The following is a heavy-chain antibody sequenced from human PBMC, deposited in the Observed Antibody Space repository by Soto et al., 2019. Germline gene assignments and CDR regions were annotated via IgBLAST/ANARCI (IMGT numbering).Heavy chain of an antibody. CDR2: LYNSGST. V-gene: IGHV4-59*01. J-gene: IGHJ5*02. CDR1: GGSIRSYY. Sequence: SETLSLTCTVSGGSIRSYYWSWIRQAPGKGLEWIGYLYNSGSTVYNPSLKSRVTISVDTSKNQFSLKLNSVTAADTAVYYCASIAGRAVAGTGWFDPWGQGTLVTVSS. D-gene: IGHD6-19*01. CDR3: ASIAGRAVAGTGWFDP.